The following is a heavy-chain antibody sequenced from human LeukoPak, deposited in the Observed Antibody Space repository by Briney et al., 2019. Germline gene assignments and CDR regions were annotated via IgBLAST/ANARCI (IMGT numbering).Heavy chain of an antibody. CDR2: IHHSGST. CDR1: GYSISSGDY. J-gene: IGHJ6*03. D-gene: IGHD6-13*01. CDR3: ARVNSSSWYRVDYYYMDV. Sequence: SETLSLTCTVSGYSISSGDYWGWIRQPPGKGREWIGSIHHSGSTYYNPSPKSRVTISVDTSQTQFSLPLSSVTAAETAVYSCARVNSSSWYRVDYYYMDVWGKGTTVTVSS. V-gene: IGHV4-38-2*02.